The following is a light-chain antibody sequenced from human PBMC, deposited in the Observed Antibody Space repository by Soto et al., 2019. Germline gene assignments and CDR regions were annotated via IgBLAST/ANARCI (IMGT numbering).Light chain of an antibody. CDR2: AAS. J-gene: IGKJ1*01. CDR3: QQYYTFPPT. CDR1: QGISTY. Sequence: DIQMTQSPSSLFTSVVNRVTITFLASQGISTYLNWSHQKPGKAPKLLIYAASSLQSGVPSRFSGIGSETDFTLTISSLQPENFATYSCQQYYTFPPTFGQGTKV. V-gene: IGKV1-39*01.